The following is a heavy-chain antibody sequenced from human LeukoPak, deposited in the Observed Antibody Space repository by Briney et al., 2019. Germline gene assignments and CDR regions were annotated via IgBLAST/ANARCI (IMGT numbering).Heavy chain of an antibody. D-gene: IGHD6-13*01. CDR2: IYPGDXXT. CDR1: GYSFTSYW. V-gene: IGHV5-51*01. J-gene: IGHJ3*02. CDR3: ARLGIAAXVXXAFDI. Sequence: GESLKISCKGSGYSFTSYWIGWVRQMPGKGLEWMGXIYPGDXXTRYSPSFQGQVTISADKSISTAYLQWSSLKASDTAMYYCARLGIAAXVXXAFDIWGQGTMVTVSS.